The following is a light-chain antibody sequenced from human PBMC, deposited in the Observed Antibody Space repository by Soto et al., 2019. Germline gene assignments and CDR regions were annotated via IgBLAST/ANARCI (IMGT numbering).Light chain of an antibody. V-gene: IGKV3-15*01. CDR3: QHYNNWPPWT. J-gene: IGKJ1*01. CDR1: QSVSNN. Sequence: EIVLTQSPATLSVSPGERATLSCRASQSVSNNLAWYQQKPGQAPRLLIYGAFTRATGIPARFSGSGSGTEFTLTISSLQSEDFAVYYCQHYNNWPPWTFGQETKVEIK. CDR2: GAF.